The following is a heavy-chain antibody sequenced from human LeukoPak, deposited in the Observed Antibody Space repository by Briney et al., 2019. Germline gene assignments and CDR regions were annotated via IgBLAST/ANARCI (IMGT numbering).Heavy chain of an antibody. CDR3: ARGGIITSYAFEI. Sequence: GGSLRLSCAASGFTFSTYAISWVRQAPGKGVEWVSCISSTSNYIFYADSVRGRFTISRDNAKNSLYLQMDSLRAEDTAVYYCARGGIITSYAFEIWGQGAMVTVSS. D-gene: IGHD1-26*01. J-gene: IGHJ3*02. V-gene: IGHV3-21*01. CDR1: GFTFSTYA. CDR2: ISSTSNYI.